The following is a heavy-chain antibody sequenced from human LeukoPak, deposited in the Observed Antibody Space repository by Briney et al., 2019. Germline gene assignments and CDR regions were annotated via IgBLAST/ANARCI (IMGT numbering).Heavy chain of an antibody. J-gene: IGHJ4*02. V-gene: IGHV3-23*01. CDR3: AKRGVVIRVILVGFHKEAYYFDS. CDR1: GITLSNYG. D-gene: IGHD3-22*01. CDR2: ISDSGGIT. Sequence: GGSLRLSCAVSGITLSNYGMSWVRQAPGKGPEWVAGISDSGGITNYADSVKGRFTISRDNPKNTLYLQMNSLRVEDTAVYFCAKRGVVIRVILVGFHKEAYYFDSWGQGARVTVSS.